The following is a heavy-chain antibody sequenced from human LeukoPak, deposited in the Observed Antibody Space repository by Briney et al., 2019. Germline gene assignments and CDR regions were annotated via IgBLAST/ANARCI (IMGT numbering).Heavy chain of an antibody. J-gene: IGHJ5*02. CDR3: AKDLSRAVAADWFDP. D-gene: IGHD6-19*01. V-gene: IGHV3-23*01. CDR1: GFTFSNYD. CDR2: ISDSGGST. Sequence: GGSLRPSCAASGFTFSNYDMSWVRQAPGKGLEWGSSISDSGGSTYYADSVKGRFTISRDNSKNTPYLPMTNLRAADTAVYYCAKDLSRAVAADWFDPWDQGSLVTVSS.